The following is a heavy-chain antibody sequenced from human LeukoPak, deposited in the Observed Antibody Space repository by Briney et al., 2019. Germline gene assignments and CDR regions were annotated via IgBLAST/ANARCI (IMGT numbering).Heavy chain of an antibody. Sequence: PSETLPLTCTVSGASISSRGTYWGWIRQPPGKGLEWIGTVRYTGRTYYNPSLKSRVTISADMSKNQFSVKLNSVTAADAAVYYCARRIDGIMGGDYWGQGIVVTVSS. J-gene: IGHJ4*02. CDR1: GASISSRGTY. V-gene: IGHV4-39*01. D-gene: IGHD3-16*01. CDR3: ARRIDGIMGGDY. CDR2: VRYTGRT.